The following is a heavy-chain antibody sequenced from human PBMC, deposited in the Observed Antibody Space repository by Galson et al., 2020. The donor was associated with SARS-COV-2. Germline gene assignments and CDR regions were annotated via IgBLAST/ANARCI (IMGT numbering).Heavy chain of an antibody. V-gene: IGHV1-69*05. D-gene: IGHD3-3*01. CDR3: ASSWERSGYYHYYYYYMDV. CDR1: GGTFSSYA. J-gene: IGHJ6*03. CDR2: IIPIFGTA. Sequence: ASVKVSCKASGGTFSSYAISWVRQAPGQGLEWMGGIIPIFGTANYAQKFQGRVTITTDESTSTAYMELSSLRSEDTAVYYCASSWERSGYYHYYYYYMDVWGKGTTVTVSS.